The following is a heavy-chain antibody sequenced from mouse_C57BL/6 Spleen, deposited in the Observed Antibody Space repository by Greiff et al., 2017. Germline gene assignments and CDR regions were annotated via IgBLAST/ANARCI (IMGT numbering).Heavy chain of an antibody. CDR2: IYPRSGNT. CDR1: GYTFTSYG. D-gene: IGHD1-1*01. V-gene: IGHV1-81*01. J-gene: IGHJ4*01. CDR3: ARVRDGSSPYYYAMDY. Sequence: ESGAELARPGASVKLSCKASGYTFTSYGISWVKQRTGQGLEWIGEIYPRSGNTYYNEKFKGKATLTAGKSSSTAYMELRSLTSEDSAVYFCARVRDGSSPYYYAMDYWGQGTSVTVSS.